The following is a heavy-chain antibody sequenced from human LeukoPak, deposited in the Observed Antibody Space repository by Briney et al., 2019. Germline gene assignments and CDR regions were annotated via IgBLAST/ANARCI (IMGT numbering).Heavy chain of an antibody. J-gene: IGHJ4*02. CDR2: ISSNGGST. V-gene: IGHV3-64D*06. CDR1: GFTFSSYA. D-gene: IGHD6-13*01. CDR3: VKDSPPVQQLGLFDY. Sequence: GGSLRLSCSASGFTFSSYAMHWVRQAPGKGLEYVSAISSNGGSTYYADSVKGRFTISRDNSKNTLYLQMSSLRAEDTVVYYCVKDSPPVQQLGLFDYWGQGTLVTVSS.